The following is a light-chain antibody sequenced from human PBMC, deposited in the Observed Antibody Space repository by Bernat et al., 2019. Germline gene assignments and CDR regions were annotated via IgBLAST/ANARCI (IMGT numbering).Light chain of an antibody. V-gene: IGKV3-15*01. Sequence: EIVMTQSPATLSVSPGERANVSCRASQSVSSNLAWYQQKPGQAPRLVIYGASTRATGIPARFSGSGSGTEFTLTISSLQSEDFAVYHCQQYNNWAITFGQGTRLEIK. CDR2: GAS. CDR1: QSVSSN. J-gene: IGKJ5*01. CDR3: QQYNNWAIT.